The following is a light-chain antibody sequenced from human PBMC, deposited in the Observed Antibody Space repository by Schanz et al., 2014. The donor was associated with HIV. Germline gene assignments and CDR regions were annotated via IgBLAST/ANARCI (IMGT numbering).Light chain of an antibody. Sequence: QSVLTQPASVSGSPGQSITISCTGTSSDVGSYNLVSWYQHHPGKAPKLMIYEGTKRPSGVSNRFSGSKSGNTASLTISGLQSDDEADYFCCSFAGSNSLLFGGGTKLTVL. CDR1: SSDVGSYNL. V-gene: IGLV2-23*01. CDR2: EGT. CDR3: CSFAGSNSLL. J-gene: IGLJ2*01.